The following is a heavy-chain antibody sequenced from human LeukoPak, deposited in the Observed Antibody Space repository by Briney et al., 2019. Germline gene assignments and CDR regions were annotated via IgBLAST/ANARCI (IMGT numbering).Heavy chain of an antibody. D-gene: IGHD3-22*01. J-gene: IGHJ5*02. CDR2: IYHSGGT. Sequence: SETLSLTCAVSGGSISSGGYSWSWIRQPPGKGLGWIGYIYHSGGTYYNPSLKSRVTISVDRSKNQFSLKLSSVTAADTAVYYCARGRYYYDSSGYPNWFDPWGQGTLVTVSS. V-gene: IGHV4-30-2*01. CDR1: GGSISSGGYS. CDR3: ARGRYYYDSSGYPNWFDP.